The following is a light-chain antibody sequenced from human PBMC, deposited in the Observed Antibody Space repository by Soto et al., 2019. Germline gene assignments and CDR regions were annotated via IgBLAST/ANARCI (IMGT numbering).Light chain of an antibody. Sequence: EIHVTQSPSTLSASVGDRVTITCRASHSISVWLAWYQQKAGKAPNLLIYKASRLESGVPSRFSGSGSETEFTLTISGLQPGDSATYYCQQYNSYSPTFGQGTKVDIK. J-gene: IGKJ1*01. CDR2: KAS. CDR1: HSISVW. CDR3: QQYNSYSPT. V-gene: IGKV1-5*03.